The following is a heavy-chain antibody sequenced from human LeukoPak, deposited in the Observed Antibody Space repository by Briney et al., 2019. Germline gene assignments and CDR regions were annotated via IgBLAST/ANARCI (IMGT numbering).Heavy chain of an antibody. Sequence: PSETLSLTCTVSGGSISSSSYYWGWIRQPPGKGLEWIGEINHSGSTNYNPSLKSRVTISVDTSKNQFSLKLSSVTAADTAVYYCARGIYERYSGYAFWGQGTLVTVSS. D-gene: IGHD5-12*01. J-gene: IGHJ4*02. CDR1: GGSISSSSYY. CDR2: INHSGST. V-gene: IGHV4-39*07. CDR3: ARGIYERYSGYAF.